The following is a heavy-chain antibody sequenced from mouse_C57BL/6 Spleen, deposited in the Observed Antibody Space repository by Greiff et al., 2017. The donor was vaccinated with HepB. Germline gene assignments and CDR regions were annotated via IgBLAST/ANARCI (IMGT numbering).Heavy chain of an antibody. V-gene: IGHV1-80*01. J-gene: IGHJ3*01. CDR3: ARGYYGSSYWFAY. Sequence: QVQLQQSGAELVKPGASVKISCKASGYAFSSYWMNWVKQRPGKGLEWIGQIYPGDGDTNYNGKFKGKATLTADKSSSTAYMQLSSLTSEDSAVYYCARGYYGSSYWFAYWGQGTLVTVSA. CDR1: GYAFSSYW. D-gene: IGHD1-1*01. CDR2: IYPGDGDT.